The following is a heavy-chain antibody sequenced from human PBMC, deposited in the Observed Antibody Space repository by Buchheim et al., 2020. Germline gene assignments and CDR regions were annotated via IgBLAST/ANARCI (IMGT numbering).Heavy chain of an antibody. Sequence: QITLKESGPTLVKPTQTLTLTCTFSGFSLSTSGVGVGWIRQPPGKALEWLSLIYWDDDKRYSPSLQSRLTITKDTPKNQLVLTMNSLDPVDTATYYCTLMRTTNPGFGPWGQGTL. CDR3: TLMRTTNPGFGP. J-gene: IGHJ5*02. CDR1: GFSLSTSGVG. CDR2: IYWDDDK. V-gene: IGHV2-5*02. D-gene: IGHD2/OR15-2a*01.